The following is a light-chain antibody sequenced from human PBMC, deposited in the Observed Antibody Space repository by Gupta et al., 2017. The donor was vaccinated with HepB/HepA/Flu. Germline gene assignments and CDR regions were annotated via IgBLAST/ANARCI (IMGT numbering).Light chain of an antibody. CDR3: QQPSNWPLWT. CDR2: DAS. J-gene: IGKJ1*01. CDR1: QSISSTY. Sequence: EIVLTQSPATLSLSPGERATLSCRASQSISSTYLAWYQQKPGQTPRLLMYDASNRVTGVPARFRGSGSGTDFTLTISRLEAEDFAVYYCQQPSNWPLWTFGQGTKVEIK. V-gene: IGKV3-11*01.